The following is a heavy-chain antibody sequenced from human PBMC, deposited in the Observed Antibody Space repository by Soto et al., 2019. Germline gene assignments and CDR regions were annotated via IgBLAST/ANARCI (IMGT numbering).Heavy chain of an antibody. CDR2: IYWDDDK. J-gene: IGHJ2*01. CDR1: GFSLTTGGVA. D-gene: IGHD2-15*01. Sequence: QITLKESGPTLVKPTQTLTLTCTFSGFSLTTGGVAVGWIRQPPGKALEWLALIYWDDDKRYSPSLKSRLSITKDTSKIWVVLTMTKMHPVDTATYYCAHSECSGADCCSRWYCGLWGRGTLITVSS. CDR3: AHSECSGADCCSRWYCGL. V-gene: IGHV2-5*02.